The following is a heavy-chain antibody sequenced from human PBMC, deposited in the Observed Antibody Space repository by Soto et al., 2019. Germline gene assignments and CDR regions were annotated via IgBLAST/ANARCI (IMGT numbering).Heavy chain of an antibody. CDR2: INPNSGGT. D-gene: IGHD2-2*01. J-gene: IGHJ6*02. Sequence: QVQLVQSGAEVKKPGASVKVSCKASGYTFTGYYMHWVRQAPGQGLEWMGWINPNSGGTNYAQKFQGWVTMTRDTSISTAYMELSRLRSDDTAVYYCARECSSTRCSRLGYYYYGMDVWGQGTTVTVSS. V-gene: IGHV1-2*04. CDR1: GYTFTGYY. CDR3: ARECSSTRCSRLGYYYYGMDV.